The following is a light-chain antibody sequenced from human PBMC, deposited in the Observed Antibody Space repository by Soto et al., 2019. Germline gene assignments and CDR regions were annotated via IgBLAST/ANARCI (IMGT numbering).Light chain of an antibody. J-gene: IGLJ1*01. CDR2: DVS. Sequence: QSALTQPASVSGSPGQSITVSCTGTSSDIGVYNCVSWYQQHPGKAPKLMIYDVSNRPSGVSNRFSGSKSGNTASLTISGLQAEDEAYYCCSSYTSSSTPYVFGTGTKLTVL. CDR3: SSYTSSSTPYV. V-gene: IGLV2-14*01. CDR1: SSDIGVYNC.